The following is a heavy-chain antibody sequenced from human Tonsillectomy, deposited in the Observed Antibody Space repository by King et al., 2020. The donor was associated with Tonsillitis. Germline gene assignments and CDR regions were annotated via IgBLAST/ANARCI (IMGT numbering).Heavy chain of an antibody. CDR2: LKQDGSEK. V-gene: IGHV3-7*03. D-gene: IGHD6-6*01. CDR3: ARLAIAARRPIQDYHYYYMDV. J-gene: IGHJ6*03. CDR1: GFTFSSYW. Sequence: VQLVESGGGLVQPGGSLRLSCAASGFTFSSYWMSWVRQAPGKGLEWVAYLKQDGSEKSYVDSVKGRFTISRDNAKNSLYLQMNSLRAEDTAVYYCARLAIAARRPIQDYHYYYMDVWGKGTTVTVPS.